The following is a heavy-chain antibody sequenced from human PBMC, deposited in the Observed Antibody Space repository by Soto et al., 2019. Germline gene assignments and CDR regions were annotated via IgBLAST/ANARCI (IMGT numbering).Heavy chain of an antibody. J-gene: IGHJ4*02. CDR1: GGAMYGYD. CDR3: AREEALIVVPTGGIDYPFDS. D-gene: IGHD3-22*01. Sequence: SETLSLTCTVSGGAMYGYDWSWIRQPPGKGLEWVADIYYSGRANYNPSLKSRVTISVDTSKSQFSLTLTSVTAADTAVYYCAREEALIVVPTGGIDYPFDSWGQGTLVTVSS. V-gene: IGHV4-59*12. CDR2: IYYSGRA.